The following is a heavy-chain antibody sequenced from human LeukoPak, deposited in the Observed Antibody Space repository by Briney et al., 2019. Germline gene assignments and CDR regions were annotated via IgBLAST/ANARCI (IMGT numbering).Heavy chain of an antibody. CDR2: INPSGGST. J-gene: IGHJ4*02. CDR1: GYTFTSYY. CDR3: ARDPGNGGSYGLIDY. V-gene: IGHV1-46*01. D-gene: IGHD5-18*01. Sequence: ASVKVSCKASGYTFTSYYMHWVRQAPGQGLEWMGIINPSGGSTSYAQKFQGRVTMTRDTSTSTVYMELSSLRSGDTAVYYCARDPGNGGSYGLIDYWGQGTLVTVSS.